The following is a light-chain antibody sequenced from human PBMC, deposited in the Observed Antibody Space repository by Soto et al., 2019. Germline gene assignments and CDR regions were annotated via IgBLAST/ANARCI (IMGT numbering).Light chain of an antibody. CDR2: GIS. J-gene: IGKJ1*01. CDR1: QRVSSSY. Sequence: EIVLTQSPGTLSLSPWEIATLSCRASQRVSSSYLAWYQQKPGQAPRLLIYGISRRATAIPDRFRGSGSGTDFTLTISRMEPEDFAVDYCQQYGSSPWTFGQGTKVEIK. CDR3: QQYGSSPWT. V-gene: IGKV3-20*01.